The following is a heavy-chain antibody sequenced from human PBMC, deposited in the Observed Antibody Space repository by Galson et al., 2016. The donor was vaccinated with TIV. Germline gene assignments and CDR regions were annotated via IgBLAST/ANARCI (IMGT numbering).Heavy chain of an antibody. D-gene: IGHD1-26*01. CDR3: ARERIVDATYYNDYYGMDV. J-gene: IGHJ6*02. Sequence: SLRLSCAASGLSVTINYMTWLRQAPGKGLEWVSLISDGGKTYYAASVKGRFTISRDNSKNTLDLQMNSLRVEDTAVYYCARERIVDATYYNDYYGMDVWGQGTAVTVSS. CDR1: GLSVTINY. V-gene: IGHV3-66*02. CDR2: ISDGGKT.